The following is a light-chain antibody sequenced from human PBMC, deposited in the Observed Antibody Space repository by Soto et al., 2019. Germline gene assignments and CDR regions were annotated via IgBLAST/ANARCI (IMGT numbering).Light chain of an antibody. CDR3: SSYTSTATRV. CDR1: SSDVGSYNY. CDR2: EVS. V-gene: IGLV2-14*01. Sequence: QSALTQPASVSGSPGQSITLSFTGTSSDVGSYNYVSWYQQHPGKAPKLMIYEVSNRPSGVSDRFSGSKSGNTASLTISGLQAEDESDYYCSSYTSTATRVFGGGTKLTVL. J-gene: IGLJ3*02.